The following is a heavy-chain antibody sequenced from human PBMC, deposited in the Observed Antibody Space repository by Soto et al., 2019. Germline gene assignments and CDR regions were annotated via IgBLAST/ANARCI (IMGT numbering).Heavy chain of an antibody. CDR3: ARGTAVARQHFAN. CDR2: ISADGSEK. Sequence: QVQLVESGGGVAQPERSLRLSCATSGFTFSDFGMHWVRQGPGKGLEWVAAISADGSEKYYPGSVKGRFTISRDNTKNALYLQMHSLRTQDTAIYYCARGTAVARQHFANWGQGTLVTVSS. CDR1: GFTFSDFG. D-gene: IGHD6-19*01. J-gene: IGHJ4*02. V-gene: IGHV3-30*03.